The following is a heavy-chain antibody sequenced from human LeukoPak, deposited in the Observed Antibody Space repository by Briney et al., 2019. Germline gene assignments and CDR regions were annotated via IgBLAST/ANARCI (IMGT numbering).Heavy chain of an antibody. CDR3: ARRVAARRAGWFDP. V-gene: IGHV4-34*01. CDR2: INHSGST. J-gene: IGHJ5*02. D-gene: IGHD6-6*01. CDR1: GGSFSVYY. Sequence: SETLSLTCAVYGGSFSVYYRSWIRQPPGKGLEWIGEINHSGSTNYNPSLKSRVTISVDTSKNQFSLKLSSVTAADTAVYYCARRVAARRAGWFDPWGQGTLVTISS.